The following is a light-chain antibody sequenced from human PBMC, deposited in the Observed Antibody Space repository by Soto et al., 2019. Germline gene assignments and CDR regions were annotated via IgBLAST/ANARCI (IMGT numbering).Light chain of an antibody. CDR2: AVS. CDR1: SSDVGLYDY. V-gene: IGLV2-14*01. J-gene: IGLJ1*01. CDR3: SSYTSDSSYV. Sequence: QSALTQPASVSGSPGQSITISCTGTSSDVGLYDYVSWYQQHPGKAPQLMIYAVSNRPSGVSNRFSASKSGNTASLFISGLQAEDEADYYCSSYTSDSSYVFGSGTTVTV.